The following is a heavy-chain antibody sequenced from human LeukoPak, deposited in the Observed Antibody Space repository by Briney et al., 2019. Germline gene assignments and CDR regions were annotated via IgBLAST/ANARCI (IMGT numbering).Heavy chain of an antibody. CDR2: IYTSGST. CDR1: GGSISSYY. Sequence: PSETLSLTCTVSGGSISSYYWSWIRQPPGKGLEWIGRIYTSGSTNYNPSLKSRVTISVDTSKNQFSLKLSSVTAADTAVYYCAREITMVRGVIPDWGQGTLVTVSS. J-gene: IGHJ4*02. CDR3: AREITMVRGVIPD. D-gene: IGHD3-10*01. V-gene: IGHV4-4*08.